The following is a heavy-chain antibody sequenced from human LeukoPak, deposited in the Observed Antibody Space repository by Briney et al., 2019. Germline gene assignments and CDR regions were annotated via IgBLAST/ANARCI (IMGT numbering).Heavy chain of an antibody. J-gene: IGHJ5*02. CDR1: GGSITSYH. D-gene: IGHD2-2*01. CDR2: ISYSGST. Sequence: SETLSLTCTVSGGSITSYHWSWIRQPPGKGLEWIGYISYSGSTNYNPSLKSRVTISIDTSKNQFSLKLSSVTAADTAVYYCASGGFCGSTTCYPNWFDPWGQGTLSPSPQ. CDR3: ASGGFCGSTTCYPNWFDP. V-gene: IGHV4-59*01.